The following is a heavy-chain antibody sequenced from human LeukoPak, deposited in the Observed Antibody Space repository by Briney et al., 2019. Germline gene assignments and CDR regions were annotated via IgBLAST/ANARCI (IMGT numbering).Heavy chain of an antibody. V-gene: IGHV3-7*01. CDR3: AREPGLGYAFDI. CDR2: INQDGSEK. J-gene: IGHJ3*02. D-gene: IGHD1-1*01. Sequence: GGSLRLSCVVSGFAISSSWMTGLRQVPGEGLECLANINQDGSEKHYVGSVRGRFTISRDNARDSLYLQMNSLGDTAVYYCAREPGLGYAFDIWGQGTKVTVSS. CDR1: GFAISSSW.